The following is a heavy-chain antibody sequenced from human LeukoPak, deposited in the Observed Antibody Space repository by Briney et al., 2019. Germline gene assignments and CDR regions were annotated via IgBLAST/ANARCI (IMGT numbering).Heavy chain of an antibody. CDR1: GGSISSSSYY. V-gene: IGHV4-39*01. D-gene: IGHD3-10*01. CDR2: IYYSGST. CDR3: ARQKASGSYYKVLNWFDP. J-gene: IGHJ5*02. Sequence: PSETLSLTCTVSGGSISSSSYYWGWIRQPPGKGLEWIGSIYYSGSTYYNPSLKSRVTISVDTSKNQLSLKLSSVTAADTAVYYCARQKASGSYYKVLNWFDPWGQGTLVTVSS.